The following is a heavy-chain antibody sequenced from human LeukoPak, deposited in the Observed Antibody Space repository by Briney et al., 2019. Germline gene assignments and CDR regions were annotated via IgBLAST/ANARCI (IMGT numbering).Heavy chain of an antibody. CDR3: ASGGYYYYMDV. D-gene: IGHD3-16*01. Sequence: PGGSLRLSCAASGFTFSSYAMHWVRQAPGKGLEWVAVISYDGSNKYYADSVKGRFTISRDNSKNTLYLQMNSLRAEDTAVYYCASGGYYYYMDVWGKGTTVTVSS. V-gene: IGHV3-30*04. CDR1: GFTFSSYA. CDR2: ISYDGSNK. J-gene: IGHJ6*03.